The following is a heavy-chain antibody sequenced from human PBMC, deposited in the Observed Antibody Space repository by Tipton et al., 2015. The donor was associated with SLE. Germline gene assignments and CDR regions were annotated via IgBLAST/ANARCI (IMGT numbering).Heavy chain of an antibody. V-gene: IGHV3-74*01. CDR3: ASASWNYGFFDY. Sequence: SLRLSCAASGFTFSSYWMHWVRQAPGKGLVWVARIDTSGGGTYYADSVKGRFTISRDNSKNTVYLHMNSLRADDTAIYYCASASWNYGFFDYWGQGTLVTVSS. CDR2: IDTSGGGT. CDR1: GFTFSSYW. D-gene: IGHD1-7*01. J-gene: IGHJ4*02.